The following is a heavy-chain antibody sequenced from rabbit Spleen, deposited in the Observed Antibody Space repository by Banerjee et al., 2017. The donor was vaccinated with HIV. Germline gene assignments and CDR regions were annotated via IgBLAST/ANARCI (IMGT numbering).Heavy chain of an antibody. CDR1: GVSFSDKDV. J-gene: IGHJ4*01. V-gene: IGHV1S45*01. D-gene: IGHD1-1*01. CDR2: INAATARP. CDR3: ARDNGRGDYIDVYFDL. Sequence: EQLEESGGGLVKPEGSLTLTCKASGVSFSDKDVMCWVRQAPGKGLEWIACINAATARPVFAAWAKVRFTISRTSSTTVTLRMTSLTAADRATYFCARDNGRGDYIDVYFDLLGPGSLVTVS.